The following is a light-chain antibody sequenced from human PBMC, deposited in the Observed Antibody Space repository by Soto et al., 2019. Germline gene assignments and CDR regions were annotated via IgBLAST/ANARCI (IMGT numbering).Light chain of an antibody. J-gene: IGLJ2*01. CDR1: SEYSSYS. V-gene: IGLV4-69*01. CDR3: QTWGSVVVT. Sequence: QSVLTQSPSASASLGASVNLTCTLSSEYSSYSIAWHQQQPEKGPRYLMKLNSDGSHIKADGIPDRFSGSSSGAERHLTISSLQSEDEADYYCQTWGSVVVTFGGGTKLTVL. CDR2: LNSDGSH.